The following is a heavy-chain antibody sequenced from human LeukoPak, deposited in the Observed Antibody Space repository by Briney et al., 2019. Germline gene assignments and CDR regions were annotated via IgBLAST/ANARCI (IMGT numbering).Heavy chain of an antibody. CDR2: IYPGDSDT. J-gene: IGHJ4*02. CDR3: ARTDYTYYDSSGYCFDY. CDR1: GYSFTSYW. Sequence: GEPLKISCKGSGYSFTSYWIGWVRQMPGKGLEWMGIIYPGDSDTRYSTSFQGQVTISADKSITTAYLQWSSLKASDTAMYYCARTDYTYYDSSGYCFDYWGQGTLVTVSS. D-gene: IGHD3-22*01. V-gene: IGHV5-51*01.